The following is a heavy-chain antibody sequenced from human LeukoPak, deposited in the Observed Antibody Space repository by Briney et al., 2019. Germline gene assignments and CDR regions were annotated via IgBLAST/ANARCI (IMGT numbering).Heavy chain of an antibody. CDR1: GGTFSSYA. D-gene: IGHD5-24*01. Sequence: SVKVSCKASGGTFSSYAISWVRQAPGQGLEWMGRIIPILGIANYAQKFQGRVTITADKSTSTAYMELSSLRSEDTAVYYCARHRAVEMAYYFDYWGQGTLVTVSS. V-gene: IGHV1-69*04. CDR2: IIPILGIA. J-gene: IGHJ4*02. CDR3: ARHRAVEMAYYFDY.